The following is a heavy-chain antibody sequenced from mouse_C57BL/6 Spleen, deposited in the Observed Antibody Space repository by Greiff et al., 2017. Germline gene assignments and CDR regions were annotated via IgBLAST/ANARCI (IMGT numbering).Heavy chain of an antibody. V-gene: IGHV14-2*01. CDR3: ARCSTTVPRYFDV. Sequence: VQLQQSGAELVKPGASVKLSCTASGFNINDYYMHWVKQRTEQGLEWIGRIDPEDGETKYAPKFQGKATLTADTSSNTAYLQRSSLTSEDTAVYYCARCSTTVPRYFDVWGTGTTVTVSS. D-gene: IGHD1-1*01. J-gene: IGHJ1*03. CDR1: GFNINDYY. CDR2: IDPEDGET.